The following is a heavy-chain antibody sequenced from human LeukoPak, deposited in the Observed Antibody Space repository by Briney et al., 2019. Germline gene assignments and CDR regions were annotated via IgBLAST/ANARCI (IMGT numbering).Heavy chain of an antibody. J-gene: IGHJ6*03. D-gene: IGHD3-3*01. Sequence: ASVKVSCKASGYTFTSYAMHWVRQAPGQRLEWMGWINAGNGNTKYSQKFQGRVTITRNTSISTAYMELSSLRSEDTAVYYCARGTNYDFWSYYYYYMDVWGKGTTVTVSS. CDR2: INAGNGNT. V-gene: IGHV1-3*01. CDR1: GYTFTSYA. CDR3: ARGTNYDFWSYYYYYMDV.